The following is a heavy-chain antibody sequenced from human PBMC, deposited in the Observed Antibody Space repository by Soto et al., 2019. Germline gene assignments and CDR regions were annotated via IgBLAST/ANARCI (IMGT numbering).Heavy chain of an antibody. CDR3: ASADAAASVGY. CDR2: ISYSGST. CDR1: GGSMSSHY. V-gene: IGHV4-59*11. D-gene: IGHD2-2*01. Sequence: SEPRSLTCTVSGGSMSSHYWTWLRQSPGKGLEWIGYISYSGSTYYNPSLKSRVSISADTSKNQFSLRMNSMIAADTAVYYCASADAAASVGYWRQRTLVTISA. J-gene: IGHJ1*01.